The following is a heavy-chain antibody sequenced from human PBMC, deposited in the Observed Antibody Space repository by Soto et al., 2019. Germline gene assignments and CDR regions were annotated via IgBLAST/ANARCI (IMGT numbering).Heavy chain of an antibody. Sequence: QVQLVQSGAEVKKPGSSVKVSCKASGGTFSSYTISWVRQAPGQGLEWMGRIIPILGIANYAQKFQGRVTITADKSTSTAYMELSSRRSEDTAVYYCAGCSSTSCYRYYYGMDVWGQGTTVTVSS. CDR2: IIPILGIA. J-gene: IGHJ6*02. V-gene: IGHV1-69*02. CDR1: GGTFSSYT. CDR3: AGCSSTSCYRYYYGMDV. D-gene: IGHD2-2*01.